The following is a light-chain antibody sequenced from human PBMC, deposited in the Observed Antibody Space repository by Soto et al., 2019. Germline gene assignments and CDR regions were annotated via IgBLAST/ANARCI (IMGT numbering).Light chain of an antibody. CDR2: DVS. CDR1: SSDVGGYNY. J-gene: IGLJ1*01. CDR3: SSYTSSSTPWV. V-gene: IGLV2-14*01. Sequence: SVLTQPASVSWSPGQSITISCTGTSSDVGGYNYVSWYQQHPGKAPKLMIYDVSNRPSGVSNRFSGSKSGNTASLTISGLQAEDEADYYCSSYTSSSTPWVFGTGTQLTVL.